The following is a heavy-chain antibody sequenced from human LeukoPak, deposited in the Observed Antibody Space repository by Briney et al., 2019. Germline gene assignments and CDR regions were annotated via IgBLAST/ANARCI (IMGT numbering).Heavy chain of an antibody. D-gene: IGHD2-2*01. CDR3: VKDTVVVPAAMGLLESEKYYFYY. CDR2: VSNDGNDK. Sequence: PGGSLRLSCAASGFTFNNYGMHWVRQAPGKGLEGVAVVSNDGNDKRYADSVRGRFTLSRDNSKNTLFLKMSSLRTEDTAVYYCVKDTVVVPAAMGLLESEKYYFYYWGEGTLVTVSS. V-gene: IGHV3-30*18. CDR1: GFTFNNYG. J-gene: IGHJ4*02.